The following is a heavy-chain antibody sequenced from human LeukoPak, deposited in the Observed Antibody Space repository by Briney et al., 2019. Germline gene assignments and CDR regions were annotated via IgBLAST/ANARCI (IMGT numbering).Heavy chain of an antibody. CDR1: GFTFSSYS. CDR3: ARDPGDGYGDV. D-gene: IGHD5-24*01. J-gene: IGHJ6*04. CDR2: IWYDGSNK. V-gene: IGHV3-33*08. Sequence: GGSLRLSCAASGFTFSSYSMNWVRQAPGKGLEWVAVIWYDGSNKYYADSVKGRFTISRDNSKNTLYLQMNSLRAEDTAVYYCARDPGDGYGDVWGKGTTVTVSS.